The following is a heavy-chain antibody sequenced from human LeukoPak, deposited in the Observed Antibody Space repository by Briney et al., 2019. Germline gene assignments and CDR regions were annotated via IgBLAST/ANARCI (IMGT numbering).Heavy chain of an antibody. CDR3: ARLVPTTVVTSGYYYGMDV. Sequence: SVKVSCKASGGTFSSYAISWVRQAPGQGLEWMGRIIPIFGIANYAQKFQGRVTITADKSTSTAYMELSSLRSEDTAVYYCARLVPTTVVTSGYYYGMDVWGQGTTVTVSS. CDR2: IIPIFGIA. V-gene: IGHV1-69*04. J-gene: IGHJ6*02. D-gene: IGHD4-23*01. CDR1: GGTFSSYA.